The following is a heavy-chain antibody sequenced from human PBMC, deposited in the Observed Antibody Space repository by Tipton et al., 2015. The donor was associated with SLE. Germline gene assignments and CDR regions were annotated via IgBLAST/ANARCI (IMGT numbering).Heavy chain of an antibody. Sequence: GSLRLSCAASGFSFSNYAMSWVRQAPGKGLEWVSGITASGGFTYYADSVKGRFTVSRDNSKNTLYLQMNSLRVENTAIYYCARGGFTVIRGSDWGQGALVTVSS. J-gene: IGHJ4*02. CDR3: ARGGFTVIRGSD. CDR2: ITASGGFT. D-gene: IGHD3-16*01. CDR1: GFSFSNYA. V-gene: IGHV3-23*01.